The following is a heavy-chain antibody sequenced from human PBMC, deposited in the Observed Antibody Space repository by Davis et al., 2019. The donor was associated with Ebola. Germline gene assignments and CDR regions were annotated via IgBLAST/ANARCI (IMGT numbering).Heavy chain of an antibody. J-gene: IGHJ4*02. CDR1: GYTFTGYY. CDR2: INPNSGNT. D-gene: IGHD4-17*01. V-gene: IGHV1-8*02. CDR3: ARDYGDYAFDY. Sequence: ASVKVSCKASGYTFTGYYVHWVRQAPGQGLEWMGWINPNSGNTGYAQKFQGRVTMTRNTSISTAYMELSSLRSEDTAVYYCARDYGDYAFDYWGQGTLVTVSS.